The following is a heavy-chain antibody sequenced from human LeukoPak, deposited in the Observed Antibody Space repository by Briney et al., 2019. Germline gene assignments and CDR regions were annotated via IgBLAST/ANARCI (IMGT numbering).Heavy chain of an antibody. D-gene: IGHD2-2*01. V-gene: IGHV3-48*03. J-gene: IGHJ4*02. CDR1: GFTFSSYE. CDR3: ARDRYCSGTSCYPDYFDY. CDR2: ISSSGSTI. Sequence: GGSLRLSCAASGFTFSSYEMNWIRQAPGKGLEWVSYISSSGSTIYYADSVKGRFTISRDNAKNSLYLQMNSLRAEDTAVYYCARDRYCSGTSCYPDYFDYWGQGTLVTVSS.